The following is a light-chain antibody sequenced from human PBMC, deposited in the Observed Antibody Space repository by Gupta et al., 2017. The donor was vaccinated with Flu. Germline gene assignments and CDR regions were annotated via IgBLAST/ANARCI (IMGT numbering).Light chain of an antibody. CDR2: DAS. CDR1: QDIKNS. CDR3: QHYANLPLT. V-gene: IGKV1-33*01. J-gene: IGKJ4*01. Sequence: PSSLSASVGDRVTITCQASQDIKNSLDWSQQKPGKVPELLIYDASNLETGIPSRFSGSGSGTDFTFTISSLQPEDVGTYYCQHYANLPLTFGGGTKVEI.